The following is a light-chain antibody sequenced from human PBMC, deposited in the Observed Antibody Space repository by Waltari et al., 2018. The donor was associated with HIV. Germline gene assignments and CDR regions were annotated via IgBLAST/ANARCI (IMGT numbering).Light chain of an antibody. J-gene: IGLJ1*01. CDR1: KLADKY. Sequence: SYEVSQPPSVSVSPGQTASIGCSGDKLADKYVSWYQQKPGQSPVLVIFQHNKRPSGIPERFSGSKSGNTATLTIRGTQTMDDADYFCQTWDTSTASYVFGTGTTVTVL. CDR2: QHN. CDR3: QTWDTSTASYV. V-gene: IGLV3-1*01.